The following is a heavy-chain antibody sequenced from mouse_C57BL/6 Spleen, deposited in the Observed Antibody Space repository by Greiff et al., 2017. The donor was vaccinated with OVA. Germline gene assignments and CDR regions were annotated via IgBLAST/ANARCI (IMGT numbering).Heavy chain of an antibody. CDR3: ARSPSDGGYDRGFDY. Sequence: QVQLQQSGAELVRPGTSVKMSCKASGYTFTNYWIGWAKQRPGHGLEWIGDIYPGGGYTNYNEKFKGKATLTADKSSSTAYMQFSSLTSEDSAIYYCARSPSDGGYDRGFDYWGQGTTLTVSS. CDR1: GYTFTNYW. CDR2: IYPGGGYT. J-gene: IGHJ2*01. V-gene: IGHV1-63*01. D-gene: IGHD2-2*01.